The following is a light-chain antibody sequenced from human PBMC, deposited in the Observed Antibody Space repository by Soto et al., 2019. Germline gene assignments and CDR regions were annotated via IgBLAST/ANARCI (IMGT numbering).Light chain of an antibody. V-gene: IGKV1-17*03. CDR2: DTS. Sequence: DVQLTQSPSAMSASVGDRVTITCRASQDISRFVAWFQQKPGKAPERLLYDTSTLQVGVPSRFSGGGSGTEFPLAISGLQPEDCGTYYCLQPNSSPYTFGQGTK. CDR1: QDISRF. J-gene: IGKJ2*01. CDR3: LQPNSSPYT.